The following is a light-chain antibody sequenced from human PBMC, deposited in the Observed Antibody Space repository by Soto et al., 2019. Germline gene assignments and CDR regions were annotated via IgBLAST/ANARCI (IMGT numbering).Light chain of an antibody. CDR3: SSYTSISTYV. V-gene: IGLV2-14*01. Sequence: QSVLTQPASGTGAPVQSISISCTGTSSDVGGYNFVSWYQQHPDKAPKLMIYDVTNRPSGVSNRFSGSKSGNTASLTISGLQAEDEADYYCSSYTSISTYVFGTGTKVTVL. J-gene: IGLJ1*01. CDR2: DVT. CDR1: SSDVGGYNF.